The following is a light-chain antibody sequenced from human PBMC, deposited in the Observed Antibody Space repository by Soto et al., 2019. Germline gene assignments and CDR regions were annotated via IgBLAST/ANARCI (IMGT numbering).Light chain of an antibody. CDR3: STYTSSRTLG. CDR1: SSDVVGYNY. CDR2: EVS. V-gene: IGLV2-14*01. Sequence: QSALTKPASGSGSPGQKITISCTGTSSDVVGYNYVAWYQKHPGKAPKLMIYEVSTRPSGVSNRFSGSKSGNTASLTISALQAEDEAAYYCSTYTSSRTLGFGGGTKLTVL. J-gene: IGLJ3*02.